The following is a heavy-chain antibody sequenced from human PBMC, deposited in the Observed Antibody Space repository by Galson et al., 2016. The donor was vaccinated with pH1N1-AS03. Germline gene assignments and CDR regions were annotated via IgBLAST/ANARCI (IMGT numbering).Heavy chain of an antibody. CDR1: GFTFRSYW. D-gene: IGHD1-26*01. CDR2: IKEDGSEK. V-gene: IGHV3-7*01. J-gene: IGHJ4*02. Sequence: SLRLSCAASGFTFRSYWMSWVRQAPGKGLEWVANIKEDGSEKYFVASVKGRFTISRDNAKNSLYLQMNSLSTDDTAVYYCARSIVGRFTYYLDKWGQGTLVTVSS. CDR3: ARSIVGRFTYYLDK.